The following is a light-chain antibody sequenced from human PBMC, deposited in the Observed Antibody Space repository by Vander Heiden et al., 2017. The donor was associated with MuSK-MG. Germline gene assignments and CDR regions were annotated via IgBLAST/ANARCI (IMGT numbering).Light chain of an antibody. V-gene: IGLV2-14*01. Sequence: QSALTQPASVSGSPGQSITISCTGTSSDVGAYKHVSWYQQHPGKAPKLMIYDVSNRPSGVSNRFSGSKSGNTASLTISGLQAEDEADYYCNSYTTAYTYVFGPGTKVTVL. CDR1: SSDVGAYKH. J-gene: IGLJ1*01. CDR3: NSYTTAYTYV. CDR2: DVS.